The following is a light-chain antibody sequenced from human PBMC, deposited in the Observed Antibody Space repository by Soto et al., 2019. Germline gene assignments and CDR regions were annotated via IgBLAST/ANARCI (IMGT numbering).Light chain of an antibody. Sequence: EIVLTQSPGTLSLSPGERATLSCRASQSVSSSYLAWYQQKPGQAPRLLIYGASSRATGIPDRFSGSGSGTDFTLXISRLEPEDFAVYYCQQYLAFGQGTKVDIK. J-gene: IGKJ1*01. CDR2: GAS. CDR3: QQYLA. CDR1: QSVSSSY. V-gene: IGKV3-20*01.